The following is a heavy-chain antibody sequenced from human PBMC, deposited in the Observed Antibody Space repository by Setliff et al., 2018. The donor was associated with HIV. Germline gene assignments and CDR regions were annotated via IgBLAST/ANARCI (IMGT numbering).Heavy chain of an antibody. CDR2: IHTRGST. J-gene: IGHJ3*02. CDR3: ARFYYHYDSTNDAFDI. Sequence: PSETLSLTCTVSGDSISSGSYYWSWIRQPAGKGLEWIGRIHTRGSTDYNPSLKSRVTISVDTSKNQFSLKLSSVTAADTAVYYCARFYYHYDSTNDAFDIWGQGTMVTVS. CDR1: GDSISSGSYY. D-gene: IGHD3-22*01. V-gene: IGHV4-61*02.